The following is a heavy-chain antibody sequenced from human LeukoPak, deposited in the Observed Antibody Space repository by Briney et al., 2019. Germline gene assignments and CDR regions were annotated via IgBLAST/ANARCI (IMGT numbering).Heavy chain of an antibody. CDR2: ISSNGGST. Sequence: GGSLRLSCAASGFTFSSYAMHWVRQAPGKGLEYVSAISSNGGSTYYANSVKGRFTISRDNSKNTLYLQMGSLRAEDTAVYYCAADSSRYDFWSGYSLWGPSGAFDIWGQGTMVTVSS. J-gene: IGHJ3*02. D-gene: IGHD3-3*01. V-gene: IGHV3-64*01. CDR1: GFTFSSYA. CDR3: AADSSRYDFWSGYSLWGPSGAFDI.